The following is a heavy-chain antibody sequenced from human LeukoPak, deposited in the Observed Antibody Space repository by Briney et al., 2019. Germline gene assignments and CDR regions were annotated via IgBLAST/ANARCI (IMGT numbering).Heavy chain of an antibody. CDR3: ARVAGGSFGYYFDF. CDR2: VNPSGGST. D-gene: IGHD2-15*01. CDR1: GYTFTSYY. Sequence: GASVKVSCKASGYTFTSYYMHWVRQAPGQGLEWMGIVNPSGGSTSYAQKFQGRVTMTTDTASTTAYMELENLRFDDTAVYYCARVAGGSFGYYFDFWGQGTLVTVSS. V-gene: IGHV1-46*01. J-gene: IGHJ4*02.